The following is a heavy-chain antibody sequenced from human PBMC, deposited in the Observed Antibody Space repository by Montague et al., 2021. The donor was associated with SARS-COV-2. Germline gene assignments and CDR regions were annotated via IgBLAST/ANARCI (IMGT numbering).Heavy chain of an antibody. J-gene: IGHJ4*02. Sequence: IYYSGSTNYNPSLKSRVTISLDTSKNQFSLQLTSVTAADTAVYYCARVSLAAAATRSDYGGKGTLVNVSA. CDR2: IYYSGST. D-gene: IGHD6-13*01. CDR3: ARVSLAAAATRSDY. V-gene: IGHV4-59*01.